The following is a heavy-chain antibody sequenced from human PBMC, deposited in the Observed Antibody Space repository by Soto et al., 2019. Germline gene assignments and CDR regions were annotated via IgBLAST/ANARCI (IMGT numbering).Heavy chain of an antibody. J-gene: IGHJ6*03. CDR2: MYYSGST. CDR3: ARGPYYDLIWNYYYMDV. V-gene: IGHV4-59*08. CDR1: GGSISGHY. D-gene: IGHD3-16*01. Sequence: QVQLQESGPGLVKPSETLSLSCSVSGGSISGHYWSWVRQTPGKGLEWIGYMYYSGSTNYNPSLKSRVTISVDTSQNHFSLRLTSVTAADTAVYYCARGPYYDLIWNYYYMDVWGKGTTVTFSS.